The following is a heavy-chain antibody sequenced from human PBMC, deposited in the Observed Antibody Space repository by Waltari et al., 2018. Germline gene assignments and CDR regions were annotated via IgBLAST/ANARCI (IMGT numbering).Heavy chain of an antibody. CDR3: ARLSPYTSSGDFFDP. V-gene: IGHV4-38-2*01. CDR1: GFPIGSEYY. J-gene: IGHJ5*02. Sequence: QVQLQESGPRLVKPSETLSLTCSVSGFPIGSEYYWAWVRQSPGGGLVWIGSTCYSGSADYNPSLKGRVTISVDTSKNQFSLKLTSVTVADSGVYYCARLSPYTSSGDFFDPWGQGALVTVSS. CDR2: TCYSGSA. D-gene: IGHD2-21*02.